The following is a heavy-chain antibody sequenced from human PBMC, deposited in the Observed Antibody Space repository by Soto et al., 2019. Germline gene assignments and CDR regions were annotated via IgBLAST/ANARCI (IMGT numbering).Heavy chain of an antibody. J-gene: IGHJ6*02. CDR3: ARNIDGGSGYGMDV. Sequence: GGSLRLSCAASGFTFSSYAMKWVRQAPGKGLEWVSLIGESGTPTYYADSVKGRFTISRDNSGNTLFLEMYSLRAEDTAVYYCARNIDGGSGYGMDVWGQGTTVTVSS. D-gene: IGHD3-3*01. CDR1: GFTFSSYA. CDR2: IGESGTPT. V-gene: IGHV3-23*01.